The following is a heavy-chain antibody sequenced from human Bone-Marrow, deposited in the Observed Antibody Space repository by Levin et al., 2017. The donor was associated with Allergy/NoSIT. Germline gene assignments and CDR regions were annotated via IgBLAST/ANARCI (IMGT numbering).Heavy chain of an antibody. Sequence: SETLSLTCTVSGGSISSSTWWSWVRQSPGKGLEWIGEIYHGGRTNYNPSLKSRVSMSVDKSKSQFSLKLSSVTAADTAVYYCARDPLGYGTSSGNYWGQGTLVTVSS. CDR1: GGSISSSTW. V-gene: IGHV4-4*02. D-gene: IGHD4-17*01. J-gene: IGHJ4*02. CDR2: IYHGGRT. CDR3: ARDPLGYGTSSGNY.